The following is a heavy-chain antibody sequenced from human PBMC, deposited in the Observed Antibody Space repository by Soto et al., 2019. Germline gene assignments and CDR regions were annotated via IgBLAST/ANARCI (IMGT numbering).Heavy chain of an antibody. V-gene: IGHV1-69*13. Sequence: ASVKVSCKASGGTFSSYAISWVRQAPGQGLEWMGGIIPIFGTANYAQKFQGRVTITADESTSTAYMELSSLRSEDTAVYYCARDAGIAARPRDYYYYYYMDVWGKGTTVTVSS. D-gene: IGHD6-6*01. CDR2: IIPIFGTA. CDR1: GGTFSSYA. J-gene: IGHJ6*03. CDR3: ARDAGIAARPRDYYYYYYMDV.